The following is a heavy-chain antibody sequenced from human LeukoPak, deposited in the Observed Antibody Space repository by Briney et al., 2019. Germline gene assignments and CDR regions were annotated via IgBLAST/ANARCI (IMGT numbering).Heavy chain of an antibody. D-gene: IGHD6-13*01. Sequence: SQTLSLTCTVSGGSISSGGYYWSWIRQPPGKGLEWIGYIYHSGSTYYNPSLKSRVTISVDTSKNQFSLKLSSVTAADTAVYYCARHRPQRMAAAGTPDYWGQGTLVTVSS. CDR2: IYHSGST. CDR3: ARHRPQRMAAAGTPDY. J-gene: IGHJ4*02. V-gene: IGHV4-30-2*03. CDR1: GGSISSGGYY.